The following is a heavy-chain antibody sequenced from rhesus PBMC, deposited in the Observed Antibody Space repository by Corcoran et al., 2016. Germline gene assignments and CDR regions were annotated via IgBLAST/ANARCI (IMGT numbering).Heavy chain of an antibody. CDR1: GFTFISYW. CDR3: AKSYSSWYYFDY. D-gene: IGHD6-13*01. J-gene: IGHJ4*01. V-gene: IGHV3S25*01. Sequence: EVQLVVSGGGLAKPGGSLSLSCAASGFTFISYWMNWVRQAPGKGLEGFSAINRGGGSTYYADSVKGRFTSSRDNSKKTLSLQMNSLRAEDTGVYYCAKSYSSWYYFDYWGQGVLVTVSS. CDR2: INRGGGST.